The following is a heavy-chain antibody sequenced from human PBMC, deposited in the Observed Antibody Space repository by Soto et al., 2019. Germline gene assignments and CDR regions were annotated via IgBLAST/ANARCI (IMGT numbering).Heavy chain of an antibody. J-gene: IGHJ6*02. CDR2: ISGSSSTI. Sequence: GGSLRLSCAASGFTFSSYSMNWVRQAPGKGLEWVSYISGSSSTIFYADSVKGRFTISRDNAKNSLFLQMNSLRDEDTAVYYCARDRGPALRFLEWFPMDVWGQGTTVTVSS. CDR3: ARDRGPALRFLEWFPMDV. D-gene: IGHD3-3*01. CDR1: GFTFSSYS. V-gene: IGHV3-48*02.